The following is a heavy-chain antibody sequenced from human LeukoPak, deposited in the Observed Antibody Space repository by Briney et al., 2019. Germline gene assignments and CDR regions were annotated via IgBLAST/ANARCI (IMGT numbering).Heavy chain of an antibody. Sequence: GGSLRLSCAASGFTFSSYWMSWVRQAPGKGLEWVANIKQDGSEKYYVDSVKGRFTISRDNAKNSLYLQMNSLRAEDTAVYYCARVGGDIVVVPAATPYYHGMDVWGQGTTVTVSS. V-gene: IGHV3-7*01. CDR1: GFTFSSYW. CDR3: ARVGGDIVVVPAATPYYHGMDV. CDR2: IKQDGSEK. J-gene: IGHJ6*02. D-gene: IGHD2-2*01.